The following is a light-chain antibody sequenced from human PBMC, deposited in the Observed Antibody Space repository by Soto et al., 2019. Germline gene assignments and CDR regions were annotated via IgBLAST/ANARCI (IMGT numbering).Light chain of an antibody. CDR1: SSDVGGYKY. CDR3: SSYTSSSTIV. Sequence: QSALTQPASVSGSPGQSITISCTGTSSDVGGYKYVSWYQQHPGKAPKLMIYEVSNRPSGVSYRFSGSKSGNTASLTISGLQAADEADYYCSSYTSSSTIVFGTGTKVTVL. J-gene: IGLJ1*01. V-gene: IGLV2-14*01. CDR2: EVS.